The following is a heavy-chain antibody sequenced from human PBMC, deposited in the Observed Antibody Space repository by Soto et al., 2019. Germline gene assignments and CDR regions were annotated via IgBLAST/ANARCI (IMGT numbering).Heavy chain of an antibody. CDR2: ISGSGGST. J-gene: IGHJ6*02. V-gene: IGHV3-23*01. CDR1: GFTFSSYA. D-gene: IGHD6-13*01. Sequence: PGGSLRLSCAASGFTFSSYAMSWVRQAPGKGLEWVSAISGSGGSTYYADSVKGRFTISRDNSKNTLYLQMNSLRAEDTAVYYCAKGFSSSWYYYGTDVWGQGTTVTVSS. CDR3: AKGFSSSWYYYGTDV.